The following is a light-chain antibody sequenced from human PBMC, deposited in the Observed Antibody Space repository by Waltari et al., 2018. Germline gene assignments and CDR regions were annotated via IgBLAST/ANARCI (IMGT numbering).Light chain of an antibody. Sequence: QSALPQPRSVSGSPGQSVTFSCTGTTSDVGGYNLVPWYQQHPGNAPKLMIYDGNQRPAGVPDRFSGSKSGNTASLTISGLQAEDEADYYCCSYAGNYNWVFGGGTKLTVL. V-gene: IGLV2-11*01. CDR2: DGN. J-gene: IGLJ3*02. CDR3: CSYAGNYNWV. CDR1: TSDVGGYNL.